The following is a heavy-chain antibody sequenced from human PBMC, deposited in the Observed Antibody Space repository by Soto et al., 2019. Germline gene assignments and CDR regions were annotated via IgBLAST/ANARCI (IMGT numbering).Heavy chain of an antibody. V-gene: IGHV3-23*01. CDR3: AKRLEISTYYFFES. D-gene: IGHD1-1*01. CDR2: VSGSGSST. CDR1: GFTFGNYG. J-gene: IGHJ4*01. Sequence: GGSLRLSCAASGFTFGNYGMVWVRQAPGKGLEWVSGVSGSGSSTYYTDSVKGRLTISRDNSKNTVYLQMDSLRAEDTAIYYCAKRLEISTYYFFESWGHGTRVNVSS.